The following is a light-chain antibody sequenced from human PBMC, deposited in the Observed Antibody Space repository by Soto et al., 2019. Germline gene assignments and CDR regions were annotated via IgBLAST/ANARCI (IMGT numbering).Light chain of an antibody. J-gene: IGKJ5*01. CDR3: QQYNNWPII. Sequence: EIVMTQSPATLSVSPGERATLSCRASQSLSSNLAWYQQKPGQAPRLLIYRASTRATGIPARFSGSGSGTEFTLTISSLQSEDFALYYCQQYNNWPIIFGQGTRLEIK. CDR1: QSLSSN. CDR2: RAS. V-gene: IGKV3-15*01.